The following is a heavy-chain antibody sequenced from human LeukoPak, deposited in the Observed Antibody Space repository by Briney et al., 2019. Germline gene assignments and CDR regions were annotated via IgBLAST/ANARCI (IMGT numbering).Heavy chain of an antibody. V-gene: IGHV3-23*01. J-gene: IGHJ4*02. CDR2: ISGFGDST. Sequence: PGGSLRLSCAASGFTFTDYGMTWVRQAPGKGLEWVSAISGFGDSTYYTDSVKGRFTISRDNSKNTLFLQINSLRAEDTAVYYCAKGTFHDLWSGPSFDYWGQGTLVTVSS. CDR1: GFTFTDYG. D-gene: IGHD3-3*01. CDR3: AKGTFHDLWSGPSFDY.